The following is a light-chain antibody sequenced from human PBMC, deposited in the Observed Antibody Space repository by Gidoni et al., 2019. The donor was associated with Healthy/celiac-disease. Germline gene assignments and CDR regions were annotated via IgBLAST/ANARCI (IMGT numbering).Light chain of an antibody. V-gene: IGKV3-20*01. Sequence: DMVVTPSPGTLSLSPAERATLSCRASQSVSSSYLAWYQQKPGQAPRLLIYGASSRATGIPDRFSGSGSGTDFTLTISRLEPEDFAVYYCQQYGSSPWTFGQGTKVEIK. CDR2: GAS. CDR1: QSVSSSY. CDR3: QQYGSSPWT. J-gene: IGKJ1*01.